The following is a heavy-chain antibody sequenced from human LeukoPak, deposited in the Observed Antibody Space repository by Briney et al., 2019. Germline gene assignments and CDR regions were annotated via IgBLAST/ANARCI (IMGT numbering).Heavy chain of an antibody. V-gene: IGHV3-15*01. Sequence: GGSLRLSCAASGFTFSDAWMNWVRQAPGKGLEWVGRIKSKTDGGTTDYAAPVKGRFTISRDDSKDTLYLQMNSLKTEDTAVYYCTTRGGSFSIFDYWGQGTLVTVSS. CDR2: IKSKTDGGTT. CDR1: GFTFSDAW. D-gene: IGHD1-26*01. J-gene: IGHJ4*02. CDR3: TTRGGSFSIFDY.